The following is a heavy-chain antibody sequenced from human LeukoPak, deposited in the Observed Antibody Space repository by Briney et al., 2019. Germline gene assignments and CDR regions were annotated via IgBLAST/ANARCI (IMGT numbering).Heavy chain of an antibody. CDR3: ARKSASGNYPLDY. J-gene: IGHJ4*02. CDR2: INSDGSST. Sequence: GGSLRLSCAASGFTFSSYWMHWVRQAPGEGLVWVSRINSDGSSTSYADSVKGRFTISRDNAKNTVFLQMSSLRAEDTALYYCARKSASGNYPLDYWGQGTLVTVSS. V-gene: IGHV3-74*01. D-gene: IGHD3-10*01. CDR1: GFTFSSYW.